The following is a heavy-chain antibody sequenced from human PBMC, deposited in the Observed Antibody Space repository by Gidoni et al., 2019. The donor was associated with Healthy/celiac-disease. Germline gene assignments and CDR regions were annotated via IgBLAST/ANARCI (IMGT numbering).Heavy chain of an antibody. CDR1: GYTFTSYA. J-gene: IGHJ4*02. CDR3: ARATTIFGVVTSGRYYFDY. V-gene: IGHV1-3*01. Sequence: QVQLVQSGAEVKKPGASVKVSCKASGYTFTSYAMHWVRQAPGQRLEWMGWINAGNGNTKYSQKFQGRVTITRDTSASTAYMELSSLRSEDTAVYYCARATTIFGVVTSGRYYFDYWGQGTLVTVSS. D-gene: IGHD3-3*01. CDR2: INAGNGNT.